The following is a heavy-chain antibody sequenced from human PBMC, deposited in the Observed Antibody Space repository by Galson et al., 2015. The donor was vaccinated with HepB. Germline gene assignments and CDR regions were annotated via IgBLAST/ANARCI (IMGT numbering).Heavy chain of an antibody. CDR3: ARAAAGSVGWFEP. CDR2: ISYDVSNK. D-gene: IGHD2-2*01. J-gene: IGHJ5*02. CDR1: GFTFRNYA. Sequence: SLRLSCAASGFTFRNYAIHWVRQAPGKGLEWVALISYDVSNKYYADSVKGRLTISRDNSKNTVYLQMNSLRTEDTAVYYCARAAAGSVGWFEPWGQGTLVTVSS. V-gene: IGHV3-30*04.